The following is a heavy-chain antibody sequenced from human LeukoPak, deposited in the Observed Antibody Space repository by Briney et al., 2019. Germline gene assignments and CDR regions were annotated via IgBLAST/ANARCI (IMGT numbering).Heavy chain of an antibody. V-gene: IGHV3-21*04. D-gene: IGHD2-15*01. CDR3: ARARGCSGGSCYSDYYYYMDV. CDR1: GFTFSSYS. J-gene: IGHJ6*03. Sequence: GGSLRLSCAASGFTFSSYSMNWVRQAPGKGLEWVSFISSSSSYIYYAGSLKGRFTISRDNAKNSLYLQMNSLRAEDTAVYYCARARGCSGGSCYSDYYYYMDVWGKGTTVTISS. CDR2: ISSSSSYI.